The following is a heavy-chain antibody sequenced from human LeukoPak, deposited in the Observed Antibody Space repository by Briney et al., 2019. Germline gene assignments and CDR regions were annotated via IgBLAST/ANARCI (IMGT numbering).Heavy chain of an antibody. J-gene: IGHJ3*02. CDR2: ISYTGSA. D-gene: IGHD3-10*01. CDR3: ATEGDYYDSGTFYKTLDI. Sequence: PSETLSLTCKISRGSLSNYQWSWIRQSPGKGLEWIGYISYTGSADYNPSPQSRVSISLDTSKSQFSLGLTSVTAADTAVYYCATEGDYYDSGTFYKTLDIWGQGSMVTVSS. V-gene: IGHV4-59*01. CDR1: RGSLSNYQ.